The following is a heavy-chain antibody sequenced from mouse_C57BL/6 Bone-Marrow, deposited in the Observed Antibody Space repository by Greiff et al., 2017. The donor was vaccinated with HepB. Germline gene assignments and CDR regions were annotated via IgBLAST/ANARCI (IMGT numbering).Heavy chain of an antibody. CDR3: ARHDGYYGLGY. D-gene: IGHD2-3*01. CDR2: ISNLAYSI. Sequence: EVQVVESGGGLVQPGGSLKLSCAASGFTFSDYGMAWVRQAPRKGPEWVAFISNLAYSIYYADTVTGRFTISIENAKNTLYLEMSSLRSEDTAMYYCARHDGYYGLGYWGQGTTLTVSS. J-gene: IGHJ2*01. CDR1: GFTFSDYG. V-gene: IGHV5-15*01.